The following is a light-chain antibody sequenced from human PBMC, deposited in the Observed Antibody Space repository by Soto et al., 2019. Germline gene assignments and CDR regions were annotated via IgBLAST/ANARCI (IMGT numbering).Light chain of an antibody. CDR2: GAS. CDR1: QSVSSNY. CDR3: QQYGSSPWT. V-gene: IGKV3-20*01. J-gene: IGKJ1*01. Sequence: EIVLTQSPGTLSLSPGERATLSCRASQSVSSNYLACYQQKPGQAPRPLIYGASSRATGIPDRFSGSGAGRTFTLTISRLESEDFAVYYCQQYGSSPWTFGQGTKVEIK.